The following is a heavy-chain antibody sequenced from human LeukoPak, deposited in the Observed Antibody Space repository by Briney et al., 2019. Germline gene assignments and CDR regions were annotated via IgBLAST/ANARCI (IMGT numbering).Heavy chain of an antibody. CDR1: GGSFSGYY. D-gene: IGHD6-13*01. CDR3: ARGRLKPGYSSSPRQWYGMDV. CDR2: INHSGST. J-gene: IGHJ6*02. V-gene: IGHV4-34*01. Sequence: PSETLSLTCAVYGGSFSGYYWSWIRQPPGKGLEWIGEINHSGSTNYNPSLKSRVTISVDTSKNQFSLKLSSVTAADTAVYYCARGRLKPGYSSSPRQWYGMDVWGQGTTVTVSS.